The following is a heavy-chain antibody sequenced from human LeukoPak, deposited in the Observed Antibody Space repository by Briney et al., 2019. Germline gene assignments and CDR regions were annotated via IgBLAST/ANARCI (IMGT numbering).Heavy chain of an antibody. J-gene: IGHJ4*02. Sequence: SETLSLTCTVSGGSISSSSYYWGWIRQPPGKGLEWIGSIYYSGSTYYNPSLKSRVTISVDTSKNQFSLKLSSVTAADTAVYYCARAVRYFDWSAQYYFDYWGQGTLVTVSS. CDR2: IYYSGST. CDR1: GGSISSSSYY. D-gene: IGHD3-9*01. CDR3: ARAVRYFDWSAQYYFDY. V-gene: IGHV4-39*07.